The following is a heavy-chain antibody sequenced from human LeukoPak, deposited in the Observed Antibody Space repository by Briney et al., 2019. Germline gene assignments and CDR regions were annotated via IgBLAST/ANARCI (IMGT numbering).Heavy chain of an antibody. J-gene: IGHJ4*02. D-gene: IGHD2-2*01. V-gene: IGHV4-34*01. CDR3: ARGRGEVVVVTAAMGTRPPFFCDY. CDR2: IIHSGST. Sequence: SETLSLTCDAYGGSFSGYYWSWIRQPPGQGLEWIGEIIHSGSTNYNPPLMSRVTISVDTYKSQFSLKLSSVTAADTAVYYCARGRGEVVVVTAAMGTRPPFFCDYWGQGTVVSVPS. CDR1: GGSFSGYY.